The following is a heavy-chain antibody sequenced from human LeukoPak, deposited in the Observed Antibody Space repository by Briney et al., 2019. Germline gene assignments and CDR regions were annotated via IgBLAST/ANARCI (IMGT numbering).Heavy chain of an antibody. D-gene: IGHD3-10*01. V-gene: IGHV3-30*04. Sequence: PGGSLRLSCAASGFTFSSYAMHWVRQAPGKGLEWVAVISYDGSNEYYADSVKGRFTISRDNSKNTLYLQMNSLRAEDTAVYYCARGGYMVRGVISYWGQGTLVTVSS. CDR2: ISYDGSNE. J-gene: IGHJ4*02. CDR1: GFTFSSYA. CDR3: ARGGYMVRGVISY.